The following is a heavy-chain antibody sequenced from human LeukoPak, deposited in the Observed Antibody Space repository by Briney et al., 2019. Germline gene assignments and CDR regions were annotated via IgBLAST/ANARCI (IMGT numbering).Heavy chain of an antibody. V-gene: IGHV3-21*01. Sequence: GGSLRLSCAASGFTFSSYSMNWVRQAPGKGLEWVSSISSSSSYIYYADSVKGRFTISRDNAKNSLYLQMNSLRAEDTAAYYCAIFAVTKGYFDYWGQGTLVTVSS. D-gene: IGHD4-17*01. J-gene: IGHJ4*02. CDR2: ISSSSSYI. CDR3: AIFAVTKGYFDY. CDR1: GFTFSSYS.